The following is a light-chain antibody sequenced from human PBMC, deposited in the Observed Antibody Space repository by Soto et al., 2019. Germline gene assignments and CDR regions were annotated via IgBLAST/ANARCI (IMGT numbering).Light chain of an antibody. Sequence: DIQMTQSPSTLSASLGDRVMIVCRASRSVDKWLAWYHQISGKAPKLLISEASNLQSGVPSRFGGSGSGTEFTLTINNLQPEDVGQYYCQQYYSFWTFGQGTTVEIK. CDR3: QQYYSFWT. CDR2: EAS. V-gene: IGKV1-5*02. J-gene: IGKJ1*01. CDR1: RSVDKW.